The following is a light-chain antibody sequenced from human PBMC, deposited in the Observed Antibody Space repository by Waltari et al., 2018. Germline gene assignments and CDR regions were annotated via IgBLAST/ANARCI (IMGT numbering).Light chain of an antibody. CDR3: QQYNCYPLT. CDR1: RQINSW. J-gene: IGKJ1*01. CDR2: KAS. Sequence: DIQMTKSPPALSASVAERVTITCRASRQINSWLAWYQQKPGNAPKFLLYKASGLASGVPSRFSGGGSREESPLTISRLPPDVFGTYYCQQYNCYPLTFGQGTTVEIK. V-gene: IGKV1-5*03.